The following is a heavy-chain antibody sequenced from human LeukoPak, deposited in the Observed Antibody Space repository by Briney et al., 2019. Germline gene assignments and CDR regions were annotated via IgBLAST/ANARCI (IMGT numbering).Heavy chain of an antibody. CDR2: IKQDGSEK. D-gene: IGHD2-21*02. CDR1: GFTVGSNY. CDR3: ARDWCGGDCYREYFQH. J-gene: IGHJ1*01. Sequence: GGSLRLSCAASGFTVGSNYMSWVRQAPGRGLEWVANIKQDGSEKYYVDSVKGRFTISRDNAKNSLYLQMNSLRAEDTAVYYCARDWCGGDCYREYFQHWGQGTLVTVSS. V-gene: IGHV3-7*01.